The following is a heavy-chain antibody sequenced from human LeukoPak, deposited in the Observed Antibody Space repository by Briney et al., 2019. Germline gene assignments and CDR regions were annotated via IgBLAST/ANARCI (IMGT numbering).Heavy chain of an antibody. J-gene: IGHJ4*02. CDR2: INPNSGST. Sequence: GASVKVSCKASGYTFTGYYMHWLRQAPGQGLEWMGWINPNSGSTNYAQKFQDRVTMTRDTSISTAYMELSRLRSDDTAVYYCARRGNIYAYDYWGQGTLVTVSS. CDR1: GYTFTGYY. D-gene: IGHD5-18*01. CDR3: ARRGNIYAYDY. V-gene: IGHV1-2*02.